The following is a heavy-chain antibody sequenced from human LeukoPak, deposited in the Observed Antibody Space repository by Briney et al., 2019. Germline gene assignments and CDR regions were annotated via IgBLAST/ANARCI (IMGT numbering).Heavy chain of an antibody. V-gene: IGHV3-21*01. D-gene: IGHD6-13*01. Sequence: GRSLRLSCTASGFTFGDYAMNWVRQAPGKGLEWVSSISSSSSYIYYADSVKGRFTISRDNAKNSLYLQMNSLRAEDTAVYYCARDRQLEYWGQGTLVTVSS. CDR1: GFTFGDYA. CDR2: ISSSSSYI. CDR3: ARDRQLEY. J-gene: IGHJ4*02.